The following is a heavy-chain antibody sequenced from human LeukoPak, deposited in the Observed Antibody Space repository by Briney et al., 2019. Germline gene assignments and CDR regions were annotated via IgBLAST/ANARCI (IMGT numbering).Heavy chain of an antibody. Sequence: SVKVSCKASGGTFSSYAISWVRQAPGQGLEWMGGIIPIFGTANYAQKFQGRVTITTDESTSTAYMELSSLRSEDTAVYYCARGASKYQLLNYYYMDVWGKGTTVTVSS. D-gene: IGHD2-2*01. CDR1: GGTFSSYA. V-gene: IGHV1-69*05. J-gene: IGHJ6*03. CDR3: ARGASKYQLLNYYYMDV. CDR2: IIPIFGTA.